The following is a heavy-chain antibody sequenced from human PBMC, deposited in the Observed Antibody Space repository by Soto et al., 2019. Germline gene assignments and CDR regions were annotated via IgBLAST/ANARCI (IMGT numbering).Heavy chain of an antibody. V-gene: IGHV1-69*04. CDR2: INPILGIA. Sequence: SSVKVSCKASGYTFTSYEINWVRQAPGQGLEWMGRINPILGIANYAQKFQGRVTITADKSTSTAYMELSSLRSEDTAVYYCARDSYCSSTSCYGDAYYYYYMDVWGKGTTVTVSS. D-gene: IGHD2-2*01. CDR3: ARDSYCSSTSCYGDAYYYYYMDV. CDR1: GYTFTSYE. J-gene: IGHJ6*03.